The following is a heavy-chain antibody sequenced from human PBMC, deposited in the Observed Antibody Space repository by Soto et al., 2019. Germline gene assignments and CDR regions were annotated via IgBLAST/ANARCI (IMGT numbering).Heavy chain of an antibody. Sequence: QVQLVESGGGVVQPGRSLRLSCAASGFTFSSYGMYWVRQAPGKGLEWVAVIWYDGSNKYYADSVKGRFTISRDNSKKTLYLQMNSLRAEDTAVYYCARVQGIPARVSYYYYGMDVWGQGTTVTVSS. J-gene: IGHJ6*02. CDR1: GFTFSSYG. D-gene: IGHD6-6*01. V-gene: IGHV3-33*01. CDR2: IWYDGSNK. CDR3: ARVQGIPARVSYYYYGMDV.